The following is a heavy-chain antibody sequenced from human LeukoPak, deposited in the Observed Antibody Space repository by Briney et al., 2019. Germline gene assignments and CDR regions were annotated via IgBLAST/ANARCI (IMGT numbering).Heavy chain of an antibody. J-gene: IGHJ5*02. CDR3: ARSPAGGSSSWYWFDP. V-gene: IGHV4-39*01. D-gene: IGHD6-13*01. Sequence: SETLSLTCTVSGGSISSSSYYWGWIHQPPGKGLEWIGSIYYSGSTYYNPSLKSRVTISVDTSKNQFSLKLSSVTAADTAVYYCARSPAGGSSSWYWFDPWGQGTLATASS. CDR2: IYYSGST. CDR1: GGSISSSSYY.